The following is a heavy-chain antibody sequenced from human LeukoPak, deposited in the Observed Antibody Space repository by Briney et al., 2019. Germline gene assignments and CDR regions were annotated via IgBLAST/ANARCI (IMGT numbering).Heavy chain of an antibody. CDR2: IIPIFGTA. D-gene: IGHD2-2*01. Sequence: SVKVSCKASGGTFSSYAISWVRQAPGQGLEWMGGIIPIFGTANYAQKFQGRVTITADESTRTAYMELSSLRSEDTAVYYCASGVEYQLLQGNWFDPWGQGTLVTVSS. CDR1: GGTFSSYA. V-gene: IGHV1-69*13. CDR3: ASGVEYQLLQGNWFDP. J-gene: IGHJ5*02.